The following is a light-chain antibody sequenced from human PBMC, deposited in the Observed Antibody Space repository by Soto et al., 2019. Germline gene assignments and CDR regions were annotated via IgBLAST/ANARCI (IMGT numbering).Light chain of an antibody. Sequence: QSALTQPRSVSGSPGQSVTISCTGTSSDVGGYNYVSWYQQHPGKAPKLMIHDVSKRPSGVPDRFSGSKSGNTASLTISGLQAEDEADYYCCSYAGSYTWVFGGGTKVTVL. CDR1: SSDVGGYNY. J-gene: IGLJ3*02. CDR2: DVS. V-gene: IGLV2-11*01. CDR3: CSYAGSYTWV.